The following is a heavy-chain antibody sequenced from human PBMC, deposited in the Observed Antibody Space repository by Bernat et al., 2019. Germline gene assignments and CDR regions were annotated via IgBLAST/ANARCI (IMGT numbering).Heavy chain of an antibody. CDR3: ARGRVATTFYYYYYMDV. D-gene: IGHD5-24*01. J-gene: IGHJ6*03. Sequence: QVQLQQWGAGLLKPSETLSLTCAVYGGSFSGYYWGWIRQPPGKGLEWIGEINHSGSTNYNPSLKSRVTISVDTSKNQFSLKLSSVTAADTAVYYCARGRVATTFYYYYYMDVWGKGTTVTVSS. V-gene: IGHV4-34*01. CDR1: GGSFSGYY. CDR2: INHSGST.